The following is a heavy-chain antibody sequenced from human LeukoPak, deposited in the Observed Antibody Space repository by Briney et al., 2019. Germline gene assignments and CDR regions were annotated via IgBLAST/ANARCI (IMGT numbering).Heavy chain of an antibody. V-gene: IGHV3-23*01. CDR1: RFTFSSYS. CDR2: ISVSATT. Sequence: GGSLRLSCAASRFTFSSYSMNWVRQAPGKGLEWVSAISVSATTYYADSVMGRFTISRDNSKNTLYLQMNSLRVEDTAVYYCARSKEDCCGSFDPWGQGTLVTVSS. D-gene: IGHD6-25*01. J-gene: IGHJ5*02. CDR3: ARSKEDCCGSFDP.